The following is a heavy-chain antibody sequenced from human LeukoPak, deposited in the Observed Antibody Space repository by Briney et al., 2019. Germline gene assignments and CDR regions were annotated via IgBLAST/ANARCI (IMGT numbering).Heavy chain of an antibody. V-gene: IGHV1-18*01. J-gene: IGHJ5*02. D-gene: IGHD3-16*01. CDR1: GYTLTELS. CDR3: AREGESQWFDP. CDR2: ISAYNGNT. Sequence: ASVKVSCKVSGYTLTELSMHWVRQAPGQGLEWMGWISAYNGNTNYAQKLQGRVTMTTDTSTSTAYMELRSLRSDDTAVYYCAREGESQWFDPWGQGTLVTVSS.